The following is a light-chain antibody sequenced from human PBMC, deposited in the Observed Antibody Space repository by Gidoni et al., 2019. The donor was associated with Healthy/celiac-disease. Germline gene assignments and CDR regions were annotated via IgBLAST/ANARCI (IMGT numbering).Light chain of an antibody. J-gene: IGLJ1*01. V-gene: IGLV2-23*01. CDR2: EGS. CDR3: CSYAGSSTLYV. CDR1: SSDVGSYNL. Sequence: QSALTQPASVSGSPGQSLTISCTGTSSDVGSYNLVSWYQQHPGQAPKLMIYEGSKRPSGVSNRFSGSKSGNTASLTISGLQAEDEADYYCCSYAGSSTLYVFGTGTKVTVL.